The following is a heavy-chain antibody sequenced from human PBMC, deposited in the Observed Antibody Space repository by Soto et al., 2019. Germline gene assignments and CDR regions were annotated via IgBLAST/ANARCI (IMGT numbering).Heavy chain of an antibody. CDR3: ARDLRGTSSSWWGYYYYGMDV. V-gene: IGHV3-30-3*01. J-gene: IGHJ6*02. CDR2: ISYDGSNK. CDR1: GFTFSSYA. Sequence: GGSLRLSCAASGFTFSSYAMHWVRQAPGKGLEWVAVISYDGSNKYYADSVKGRFTISRDNSKNTLYLQMNSLRAEDTAVYYCARDLRGTSSSWWGYYYYGMDVWGQGTTVTVSS. D-gene: IGHD6-13*01.